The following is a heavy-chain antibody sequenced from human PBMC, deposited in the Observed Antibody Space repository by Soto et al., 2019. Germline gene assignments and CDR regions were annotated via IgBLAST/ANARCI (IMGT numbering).Heavy chain of an antibody. J-gene: IGHJ3*02. V-gene: IGHV4-38-2*01. CDR2: IYHSGST. CDR3: ARSRGTMVRGVILNDAFDI. CDR1: GYSISSGYY. D-gene: IGHD3-10*01. Sequence: PSETLSLTCAVSGYSISSGYYWGWIRQPPGKGLEWIGSIYHSGSTYYNPSLKSRVTISVDTSKNQFSLKLSSVTAADTAVYYCARSRGTMVRGVILNDAFDIWGQGTMVTV.